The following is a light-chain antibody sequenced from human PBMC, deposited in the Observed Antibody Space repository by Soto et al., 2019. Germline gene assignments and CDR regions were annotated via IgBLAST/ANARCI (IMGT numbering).Light chain of an antibody. CDR2: EVS. CDR1: SSDVGSYKL. CDR3: CSFAGSNKVL. Sequence: QSALTQPASVSGSPGQSITISCTGTSSDVGSYKLVSWYQQHPGKAPKLIIYEVSERPSGVSNRFTGSKSGNTASLTISGLQAEDEADYYCCSFAGSNKVLFGGGTKVTVL. J-gene: IGLJ2*01. V-gene: IGLV2-23*02.